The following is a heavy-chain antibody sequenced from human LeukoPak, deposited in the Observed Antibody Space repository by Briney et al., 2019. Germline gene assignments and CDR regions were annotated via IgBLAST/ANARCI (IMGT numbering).Heavy chain of an antibody. D-gene: IGHD2-2*01. CDR2: ISSSGSTI. Sequence: GGSLRLSCAASGFTFSSYSMNWVRQAPGKGLEWVSYISSSGSTIYYADSVKGRFTISRDNAKNSLYLQMNSLRAEDTAVYYCARDRPSYCSSTSCLAFDYWGQGTLVTVSS. J-gene: IGHJ4*02. CDR1: GFTFSSYS. CDR3: ARDRPSYCSSTSCLAFDY. V-gene: IGHV3-48*04.